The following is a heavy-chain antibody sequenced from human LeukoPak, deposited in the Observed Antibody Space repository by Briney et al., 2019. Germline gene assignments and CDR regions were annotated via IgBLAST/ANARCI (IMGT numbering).Heavy chain of an antibody. Sequence: PGGSLRLSCAASGFTFSSYAMSWVRQAPGKGLEWDSAISGSGGSTYYADSVKGRFTISRDNSKNTLYLQMNGLRAEDTAVYYCASAYRARTSYYDSSGYRYWGQGTLVTVSS. CDR1: GFTFSSYA. CDR3: ASAYRARTSYYDSSGYRY. J-gene: IGHJ4*02. CDR2: ISGSGGST. D-gene: IGHD3-22*01. V-gene: IGHV3-23*01.